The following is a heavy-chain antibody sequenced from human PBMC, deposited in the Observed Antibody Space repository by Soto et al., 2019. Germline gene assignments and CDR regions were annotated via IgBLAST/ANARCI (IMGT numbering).Heavy chain of an antibody. CDR2: IWYDGSNK. Sequence: GGSLRLSCAASGFTFSSYGMHWVRQAPGKGLEWVAVIWYDGSNKYYADSVKGRFTISRDNSKNTLYLQMNSLRAEDTAVYYCARGAFLTAVGAFDIWGQGTMVTVSS. CDR3: ARGAFLTAVGAFDI. CDR1: GFTFSSYG. J-gene: IGHJ3*02. V-gene: IGHV3-33*01. D-gene: IGHD3-3*02.